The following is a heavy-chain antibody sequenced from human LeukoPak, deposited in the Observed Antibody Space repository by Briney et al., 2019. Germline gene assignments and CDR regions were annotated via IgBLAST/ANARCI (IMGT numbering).Heavy chain of an antibody. Sequence: GGSLRLSCAASGSGFIFSNYGMRWVRQAPGKGLEWVSAISGTGASTFYADSVKGRFTISRDNSKNTLYLQMNSLRAEDTAVYYCAKDKFTAMVLHYWGQGTLVTVSS. CDR2: ISGTGAST. CDR1: GSGFIFSNYG. CDR3: AKDKFTAMVLHY. J-gene: IGHJ4*02. D-gene: IGHD5-18*01. V-gene: IGHV3-23*01.